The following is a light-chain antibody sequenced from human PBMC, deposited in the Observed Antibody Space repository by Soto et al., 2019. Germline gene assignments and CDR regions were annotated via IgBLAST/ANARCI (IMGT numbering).Light chain of an antibody. J-gene: IGKJ1*01. Sequence: EIVLTQSPGTLSLSPGERATLSCRASQSVSSSYLAWYQQKPGQAPRLLIYGASSRATGIPDRFSGSASGTAFTLTISRLEPEYFAVYYCEQYGSLWTFGQGTKVEIK. CDR3: EQYGSLWT. CDR1: QSVSSSY. V-gene: IGKV3-20*01. CDR2: GAS.